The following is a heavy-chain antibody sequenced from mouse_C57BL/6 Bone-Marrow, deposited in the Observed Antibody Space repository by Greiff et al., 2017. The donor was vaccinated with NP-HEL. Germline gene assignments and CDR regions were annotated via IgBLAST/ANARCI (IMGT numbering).Heavy chain of an antibody. CDR1: GFPITSGYY. D-gene: IGHD2-3*01. J-gene: IGHJ1*03. V-gene: IGHV12-3*01. CDR2: ITHSGDT. CDR3: AGDYDGYWYFDV. Sequence: VKLQESGPGLVKPSQSLFLTCSITGFPITSGYYWIWIRQSPGKPLEWMGYITHSGDTFYNPSLQSPISITREKSKNQFFLQLNSVTTEDTAMYYCAGDYDGYWYFDVWGTGTTVTVSS.